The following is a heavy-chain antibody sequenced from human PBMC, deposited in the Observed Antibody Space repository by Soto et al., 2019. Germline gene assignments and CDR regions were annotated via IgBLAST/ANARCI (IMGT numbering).Heavy chain of an antibody. CDR2: IWYDGSNT. V-gene: IGHV3-33*01. D-gene: IGHD7-27*01. J-gene: IGHJ4*02. CDR3: VRDLLGSGGHFDY. CDR1: GFIFISFG. Sequence: GGSLRLSCAASGFIFISFGMHWGRQAPGKGLEWVAHIWYDGSNTYYADSVKGRFTISRDNSRNTLYLQMNSLRAEDTAVYHCVRDLLGSGGHFDYWGQGTPVTVSS.